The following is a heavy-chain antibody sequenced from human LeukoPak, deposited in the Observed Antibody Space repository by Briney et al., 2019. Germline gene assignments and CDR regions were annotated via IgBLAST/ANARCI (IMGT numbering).Heavy chain of an antibody. V-gene: IGHV4-34*01. D-gene: IGHD2-8*01. Sequence: PSETLSLTCTVSGGSIGTYYWNWIRQSPGKGLEWIGEINHSGNTNYDPSLKNRATMSVDTSKNQFSLKLTSVTAADTAVYYCARGTQWPDSWGQGILVTVSS. CDR1: GGSIGTYY. CDR2: INHSGNT. J-gene: IGHJ5*01. CDR3: ARGTQWPDS.